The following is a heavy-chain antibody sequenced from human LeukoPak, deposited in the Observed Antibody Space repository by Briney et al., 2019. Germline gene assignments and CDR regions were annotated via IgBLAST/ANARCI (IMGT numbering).Heavy chain of an antibody. CDR1: GGSFNDYY. CDR3: ARGVLVKVYAAFGQ. V-gene: IGHV4-34*01. D-gene: IGHD2-8*01. CDR2: IIHSGRT. J-gene: IGHJ4*02. Sequence: SETLSLTCTVYGGSFNDYYWTWIRQSPGKGLEWIGEIIHSGRTNYSPSLRSRVTISVDTSKNQFSLKLTSVTAAATAVYFCARGVLVKVYAAFGQWGQGTLVTVSS.